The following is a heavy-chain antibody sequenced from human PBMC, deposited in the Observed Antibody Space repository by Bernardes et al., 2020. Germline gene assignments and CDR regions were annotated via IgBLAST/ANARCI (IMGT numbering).Heavy chain of an antibody. CDR3: ARILYGTQGYAMDV. CDR1: GFTFSDSY. V-gene: IGHV3-11*01. D-gene: IGHD1-1*01. CDR2: ITSSGSPI. J-gene: IGHJ6*02. Sequence: GGSLRLSCVASGFTFSDSYISWIRQAPGKGLEWVAYITSSGSPIYHADSVKGRFTISRDNAENSLYLQMNSLRVEDTAVYYCARILYGTQGYAMDVWGAGTTVAVSS.